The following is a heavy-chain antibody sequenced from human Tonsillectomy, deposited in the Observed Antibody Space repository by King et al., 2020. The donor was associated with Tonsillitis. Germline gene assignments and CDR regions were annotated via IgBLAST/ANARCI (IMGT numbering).Heavy chain of an antibody. CDR2: ITTCFGKV. Sequence: HLVQSGAGVKKPGSSVKVSCKASRDSFSSYAISWVRQAPGQGLEWMGEITTCFGKVNYAEKFQDRVVITLDESTRTAYMELSGLRSADTAVSYCASVGYCTGGSSYTSFRDGFDRWGQGTMVAVSS. CDR3: ASVGYCTGGSSYTSFRDGFDR. J-gene: IGHJ3*01. D-gene: IGHD2-15*01. V-gene: IGHV1-69*01. CDR1: RDSFSSYA.